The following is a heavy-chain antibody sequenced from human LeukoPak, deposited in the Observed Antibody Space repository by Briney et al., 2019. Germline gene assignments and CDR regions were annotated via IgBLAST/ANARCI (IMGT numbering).Heavy chain of an antibody. J-gene: IGHJ4*02. CDR2: ISSSSIYI. V-gene: IGHV3-21*01. CDR1: GFTFSSYS. CDR3: VREAAATLFDY. D-gene: IGHD1-26*01. Sequence: GGSLRLSCAGSGFTFSSYSMNWVRQAPGKGLEWVSSISSSSIYIYYADSVKGRFTISRDNAKNSLYLEMNSLRAEDTAVYYCVREAAATLFDYWGQGTLVTVSS.